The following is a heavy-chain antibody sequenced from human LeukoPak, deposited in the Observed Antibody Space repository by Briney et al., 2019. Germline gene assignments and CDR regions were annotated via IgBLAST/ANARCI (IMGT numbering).Heavy chain of an antibody. Sequence: PGGSLRLSGAASGFTFSSYAMSWVRQAPGKGLEWVSAISGSGGSTYYADSVKGRFTISRDNSKNTLYLQMNSLRAEDTAVYYCAVRDSSSWYNWFDPWGQGTLVTVSS. CDR1: GFTFSSYA. CDR3: AVRDSSSWYNWFDP. D-gene: IGHD6-13*01. CDR2: ISGSGGST. V-gene: IGHV3-23*01. J-gene: IGHJ5*02.